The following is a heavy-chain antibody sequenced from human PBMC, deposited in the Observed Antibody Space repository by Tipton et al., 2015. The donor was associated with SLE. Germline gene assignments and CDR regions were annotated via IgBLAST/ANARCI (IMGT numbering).Heavy chain of an antibody. J-gene: IGHJ6*03. CDR1: GGSISSSSYY. V-gene: IGHV4-61*02. CDR2: IYSRGST. CDR3: AREGAEKVRTSYYYYMDV. D-gene: IGHD3-10*01. Sequence: TLSLTCTVSGGSISSSSYYWSWIRQPAGKGLEWIGRIYSRGSTNSNLSLKSRVTISADTSKNQFSLMLSSVTAADTAVYYCAREGAEKVRTSYYYYMDVWGKGTTVTISS.